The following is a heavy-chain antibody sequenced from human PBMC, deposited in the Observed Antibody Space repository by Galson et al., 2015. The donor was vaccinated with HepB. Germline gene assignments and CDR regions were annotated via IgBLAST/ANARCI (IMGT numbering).Heavy chain of an antibody. V-gene: IGHV3-30-3*01. CDR2: ISYDGSNK. J-gene: IGHJ4*02. CDR3: ARDRGVVPANYFDY. D-gene: IGHD2-2*01. Sequence: SLRLSCAASGFTFSSYAMHWVRQAPGKGLEWVAVISYDGSNKYYADSVKGRFTISRDNSKNTLYLQMNSLRAEDTAVYYCARDRGVVPANYFDYWGQGTLVTVSS. CDR1: GFTFSSYA.